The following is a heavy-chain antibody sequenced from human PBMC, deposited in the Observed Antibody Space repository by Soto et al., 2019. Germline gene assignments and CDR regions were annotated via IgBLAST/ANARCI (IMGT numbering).Heavy chain of an antibody. V-gene: IGHV4-31*03. Sequence: QVQLQESGPGLVKPSQTLSLTCTVSGGSISSGGYYWSWIRQHPGKGLEWIGYIYYSGSTYYNPSLKSRVTIPVDTSKNQFSLKLSSVTAADTAVYYCARVNTVVTPVVFDYWGQGTLVTVSS. CDR2: IYYSGST. CDR3: ARVNTVVTPVVFDY. D-gene: IGHD4-17*01. J-gene: IGHJ4*02. CDR1: GGSISSGGYY.